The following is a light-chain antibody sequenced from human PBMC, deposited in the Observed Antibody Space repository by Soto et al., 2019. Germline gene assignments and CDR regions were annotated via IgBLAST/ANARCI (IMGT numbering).Light chain of an antibody. Sequence: QSALTQPASVSGSPGQSITISCTGTSSDVGGYNSASWYQQHPGKAPKLMIYAVSNRPSGVSNRFSGSKSGNTASLTISGLQAEDEADYYCSSFTSSITYVFGPGTKVTVL. CDR1: SSDVGGYNS. V-gene: IGLV2-14*01. CDR3: SSFTSSITYV. J-gene: IGLJ1*01. CDR2: AVS.